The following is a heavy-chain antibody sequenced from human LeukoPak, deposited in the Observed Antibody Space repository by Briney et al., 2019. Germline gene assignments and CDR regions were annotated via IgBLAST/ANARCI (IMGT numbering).Heavy chain of an antibody. D-gene: IGHD3-9*01. Sequence: GRSLRLSCAASGFTFSSYAMHWVRQAPGKGLEWVAVISYDGSNKYYADSVKGRFTISRDNSKNTLYLQMNSLRAEDTAVYYCARGPLFPIYFDYWGQGTLVTVSS. CDR2: ISYDGSNK. CDR3: ARGPLFPIYFDY. V-gene: IGHV3-30*14. J-gene: IGHJ4*02. CDR1: GFTFSSYA.